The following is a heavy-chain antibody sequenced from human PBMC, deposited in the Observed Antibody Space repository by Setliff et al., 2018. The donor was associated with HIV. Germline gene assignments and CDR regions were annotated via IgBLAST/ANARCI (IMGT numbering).Heavy chain of an antibody. D-gene: IGHD6-19*01. CDR2: IIPIFGTT. CDR3: ARDGLLVAGIRFDY. J-gene: IGHJ4*01. CDR1: GRSFSSYA. Sequence: SVKVSCKTSGRSFSSYAVSWVRQAPGQGLEWMGGIIPIFGTTNYAQKFQGRVTITADESASTVYMELSSLRSEDTALYYCARDGLLVAGIRFDYWGQGTLVTVS. V-gene: IGHV1-69*13.